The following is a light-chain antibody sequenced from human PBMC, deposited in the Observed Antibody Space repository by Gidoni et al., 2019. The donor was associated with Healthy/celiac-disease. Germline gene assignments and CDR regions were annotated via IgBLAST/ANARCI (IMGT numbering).Light chain of an antibody. V-gene: IGKV1-39*01. CDR2: AAP. J-gene: IGKJ2*04. Sequence: DIQMTQSPSSLSASVGDRVTITCRASQSISSYLNWYQQKPGKAPKLLIYAAPSLQSGVPSRFSGSGSGTDFTLTISSLQPEDFATYYCQQSYSTLGGSFGQGTKLEIK. CDR3: QQSYSTLGGS. CDR1: QSISSY.